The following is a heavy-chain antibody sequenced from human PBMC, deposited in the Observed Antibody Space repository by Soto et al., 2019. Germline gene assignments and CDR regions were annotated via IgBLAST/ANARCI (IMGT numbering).Heavy chain of an antibody. CDR1: GFTFNSYA. CDR2: VSAGGDMT. J-gene: IGHJ6*02. CDR3: ARGDRGGSGSPASYYYSGLDV. D-gene: IGHD3-10*01. V-gene: IGHV3-23*01. Sequence: DVQVLESGGDLVQPGGSLRLSCAASGFTFNSYAMSWVRQAPGKGLEWVSSVSAGGDMTYYSESVKGRFTISRENSNNALFLQMNILRIEDTALYYCARGDRGGSGSPASYYYSGLDVWGQGTTVTVS.